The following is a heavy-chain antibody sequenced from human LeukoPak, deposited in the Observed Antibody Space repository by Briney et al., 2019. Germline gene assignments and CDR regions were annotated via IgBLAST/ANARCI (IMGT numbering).Heavy chain of an antibody. D-gene: IGHD3-16*01. CDR3: ARDLGVSGYFDY. CDR2: MYSGGST. V-gene: IGHV3-66*01. J-gene: IGHJ4*02. CDR1: GVSVSSNY. Sequence: PGGSLRLSCAASGVSVSSNYMGWVRQAPGKGLEWISVMYSGGSTYYADSVKGRFTISRDHSKNTLFLEMTSLRAEDTAMYYCARDLGVSGYFDYWGQGTLVTVSS.